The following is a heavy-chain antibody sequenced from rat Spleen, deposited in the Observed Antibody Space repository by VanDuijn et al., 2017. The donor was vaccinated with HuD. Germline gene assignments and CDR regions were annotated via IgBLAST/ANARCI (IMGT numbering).Heavy chain of an antibody. CDR3: ARRELGEEYYWYFDF. D-gene: IGHD5-1*01. V-gene: IGHV5-25*01. CDR2: ISTSGGST. Sequence: EVQLVESGGGLVQPGRSLKLSCAASGFTFSNYDMAWVRQAPTKVLEWVASISTSGGSTYYRDSVKGRFTVSRDNAKSTLYLQMDSLRSEDTATYYCARRELGEEYYWYFDFWGPGTMVTVSS. J-gene: IGHJ1*01. CDR1: GFTFSNYD.